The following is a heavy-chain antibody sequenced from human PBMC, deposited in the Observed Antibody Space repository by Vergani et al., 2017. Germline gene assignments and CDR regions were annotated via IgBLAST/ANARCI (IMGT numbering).Heavy chain of an antibody. CDR1: GFTFSSYG. Sequence: QVQLVESGGGVVQPGRSLRLSCAASGFTFSSYGMHWVRQAPGKGLEWVAVIWYDGSNKYYADSVKGRFTISRDNSKNTLYLQMNSLRAEDTAVYYCARESGAVPADYWGQGTLVTVSS. CDR2: IWYDGSNK. CDR3: ARESGAVPADY. D-gene: IGHD3-10*01. J-gene: IGHJ4*02. V-gene: IGHV3-33*01.